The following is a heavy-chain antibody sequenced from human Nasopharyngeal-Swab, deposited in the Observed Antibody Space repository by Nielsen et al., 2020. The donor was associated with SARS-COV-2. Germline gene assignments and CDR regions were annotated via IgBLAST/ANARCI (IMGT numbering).Heavy chain of an antibody. Sequence: GESLKISCAASGFTFSSYAMSWVRQAPGKGLEWVSAISGSGGSTYYADSVKGRFNISRDNSKNTLYLQMNSLRAEDTAVYYCAQQLALDYWGQGTLVTVSS. V-gene: IGHV3-23*01. CDR3: AQQLALDY. D-gene: IGHD6-6*01. CDR1: GFTFSSYA. CDR2: ISGSGGST. J-gene: IGHJ4*02.